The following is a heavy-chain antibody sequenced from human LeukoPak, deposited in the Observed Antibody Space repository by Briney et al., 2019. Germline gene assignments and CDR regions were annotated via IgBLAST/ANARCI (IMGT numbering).Heavy chain of an antibody. CDR1: GFTFSSYG. J-gene: IGHJ4*02. CDR3: ARDLLLTTVTPFDY. CDR2: ISSSSRTI. Sequence: GGSVRLSCAASGFTFSSYGMNWVRQAPGKRLEWVSYISSSSRTIYYADSVKGRFTIPRDDAKNSLYLQMNSLRAEDTAVYYCARDLLLTTVTPFDYWGQGTLVTVSS. V-gene: IGHV3-48*01. D-gene: IGHD4-17*01.